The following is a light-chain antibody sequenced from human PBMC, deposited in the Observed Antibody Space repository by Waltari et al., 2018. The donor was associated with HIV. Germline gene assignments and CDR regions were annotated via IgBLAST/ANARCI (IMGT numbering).Light chain of an antibody. CDR1: SGPSDYA. CDR2: LNNDGSR. J-gene: IGLJ2*01. Sequence: QPVVTQSPSAAASLGASVKLTCTLSSGPSDYAIEWHQQHPQKGPRSLMRLNNDGSRYKGDGIPDRFSGTSSGAERYLIISSLQSGDEADYYCQTWDTGIIIFGGGTKLTVL. V-gene: IGLV4-69*01. CDR3: QTWDTGIII.